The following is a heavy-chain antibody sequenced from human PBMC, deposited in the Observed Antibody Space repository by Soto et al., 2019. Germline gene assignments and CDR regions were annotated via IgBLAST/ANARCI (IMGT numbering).Heavy chain of an antibody. CDR2: IAGDDGNT. CDR3: ARRTLGSSIGIGDY. D-gene: IGHD1-1*01. J-gene: IGHJ4*02. V-gene: IGHV1-18*01. CDR1: GYDFFNYG. Sequence: QVPLVQSGGEVKKPGASLKVSCKASGYDFFNYGISWVRQAPGQGLEWMGCIAGDDGNTDYAQDLLGRVTMTTDTSTNTAYMELRGLTSDDTAIYYCARRTLGSSIGIGDYWGQGVLVTVSS.